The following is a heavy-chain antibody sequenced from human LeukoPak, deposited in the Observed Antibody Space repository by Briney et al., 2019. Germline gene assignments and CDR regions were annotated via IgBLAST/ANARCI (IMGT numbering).Heavy chain of an antibody. J-gene: IGHJ5*02. CDR3: ARRGIVVVPAAMESRNNWFAP. V-gene: IGHV4-34*01. CDR2: FNHSEST. CDR1: GGSFSGYY. D-gene: IGHD2-2*01. Sequence: SETLSLTCAVYGGSFSGYYWSWIRQPPGQGLGWSGEFNHSESTNYNTSLQSRVTISVHTSKTQSSLKLSSVTAADTAVYYCARRGIVVVPAAMESRNNWFAPWGQGTLVTVSS.